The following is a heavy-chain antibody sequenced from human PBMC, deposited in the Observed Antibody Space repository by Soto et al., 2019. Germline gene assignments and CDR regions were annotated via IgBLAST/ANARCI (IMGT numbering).Heavy chain of an antibody. CDR2: TYYRSKWYN. J-gene: IGHJ3*02. CDR3: ARVRESHDILTGYPGYAFDI. Sequence: SQTLSLTCAISGDSVSSNSAAWNWIRQSPSRVLEWLGRTYYRSKWYNDYAVSVKSRITINPDTSKNQFSLQLNSVTPEDTAVYYCARVRESHDILTGYPGYAFDIWGQGPMVTVSS. V-gene: IGHV6-1*01. CDR1: GDSVSSNSAA. D-gene: IGHD3-9*01.